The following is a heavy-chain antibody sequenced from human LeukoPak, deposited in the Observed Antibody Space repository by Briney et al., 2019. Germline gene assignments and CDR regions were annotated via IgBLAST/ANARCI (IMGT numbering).Heavy chain of an antibody. D-gene: IGHD2-2*01. CDR2: IWYDGSNK. CDR3: ARADFVVVPAANWFDP. V-gene: IGHV3-33*01. J-gene: IGHJ5*02. CDR1: GFTFSSYG. Sequence: GGSLRLSCAASGFTFSSYGMHWVRQAPGKGLEWVAVIWYDGSNKYYADSVKGRFTISRDSSKNTLYLQMNSLRAEDTAVYYCARADFVVVPAANWFDPWGQGTLVTVSS.